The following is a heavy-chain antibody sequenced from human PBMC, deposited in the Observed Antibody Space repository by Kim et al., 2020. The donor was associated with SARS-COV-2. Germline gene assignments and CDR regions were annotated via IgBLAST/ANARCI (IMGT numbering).Heavy chain of an antibody. Sequence: SETLSLTCTVSGGSISSSSYYWGWIRQPPGKGLEWIGSIYYSGSTYYNPSLKSRVTISVDTSKNQFSLKLSSVTAADTAVYYCARLHGYSSSGDDYWGQGTLVTVSS. J-gene: IGHJ4*02. V-gene: IGHV4-39*01. CDR1: GGSISSSSYY. D-gene: IGHD6-13*01. CDR2: IYYSGST. CDR3: ARLHGYSSSGDDY.